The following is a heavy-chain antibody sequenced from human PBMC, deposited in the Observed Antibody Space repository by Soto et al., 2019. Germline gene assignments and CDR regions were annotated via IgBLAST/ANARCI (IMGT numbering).Heavy chain of an antibody. Sequence: QVQLQESGPGLVKPSQTLSLTCTVSGGSISSGGYYWSWIRQHPGKGLEWTGYIYYSGNTYYNPYLESRVTISVDTSKNHFSLKLSSVTAADTAVYYCARGAIGYFSSTSCYAGDYWGQGTLVTVSS. CDR2: IYYSGNT. CDR1: GGSISSGGYY. V-gene: IGHV4-31*03. J-gene: IGHJ4*02. CDR3: ARGAIGYFSSTSCYAGDY. D-gene: IGHD2-2*01.